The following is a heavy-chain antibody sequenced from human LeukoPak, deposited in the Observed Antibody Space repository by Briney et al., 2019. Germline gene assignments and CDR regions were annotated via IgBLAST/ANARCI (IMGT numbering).Heavy chain of an antibody. CDR2: ICGSGGGT. CDR1: GFTFSSYA. V-gene: IGHV3-23*01. Sequence: GGSLRLSCAASGFTFSSYAMSWGCHAPGQGLGWVSAICGSGGGTYYADSVKGRFTISRDNSKNTLYLQMDSLRAEDTEVYYCARDPIPGSVYSGSSNGAFVIWGEGTMLSVSS. J-gene: IGHJ3*02. CDR3: ARDPIPGSVYSGSSNGAFVI. D-gene: IGHD1-26*01.